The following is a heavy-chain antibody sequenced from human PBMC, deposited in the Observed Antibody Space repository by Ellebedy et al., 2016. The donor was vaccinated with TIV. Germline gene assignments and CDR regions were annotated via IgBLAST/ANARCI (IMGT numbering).Heavy chain of an antibody. Sequence: GGSLRLSXAASGFTFSSYAMSWVRQAPGKGLEWVSAISGSGGSTYYADSVKGRFTISRDNSKNTLYLQMNNLRAEDTAVYYCAKDLATVTTRGYYFDYWGQGTLVTVSS. CDR1: GFTFSSYA. J-gene: IGHJ4*02. CDR2: ISGSGGST. V-gene: IGHV3-23*01. D-gene: IGHD4-11*01. CDR3: AKDLATVTTRGYYFDY.